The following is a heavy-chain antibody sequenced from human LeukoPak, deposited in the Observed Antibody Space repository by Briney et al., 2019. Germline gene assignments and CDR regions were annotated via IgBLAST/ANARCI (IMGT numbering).Heavy chain of an antibody. CDR2: INSDGSST. CDR3: AKDQFSTTVVTHYFDF. D-gene: IGHD4-23*01. CDR1: GFTFSSYW. J-gene: IGHJ4*02. V-gene: IGHV3-74*01. Sequence: PGGSLRLSCAASGFTFSSYWMNWVRQAPGKGLVWVSRINSDGSSTSYADSVKGRFTISRDNSKNTLYLQMNSLRAEDTAVYYCAKDQFSTTVVTHYFDFWGQGTLVTVSS.